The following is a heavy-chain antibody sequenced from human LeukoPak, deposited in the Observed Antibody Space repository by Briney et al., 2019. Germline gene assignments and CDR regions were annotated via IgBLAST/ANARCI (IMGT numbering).Heavy chain of an antibody. Sequence: PGGSLRLSCAASGFTFSDYYMTWIRQAPGKGLEWVSTISETGDRYDADSVKGRFTISRDNSKNRVDLQMNSLRAEDTAVYYCAKGGYSANWRNYFDYWGQGTLVTVSS. CDR1: GFTFSDYY. V-gene: IGHV3-23*01. D-gene: IGHD6-13*01. CDR2: ISETGDR. J-gene: IGHJ4*02. CDR3: AKGGYSANWRNYFDY.